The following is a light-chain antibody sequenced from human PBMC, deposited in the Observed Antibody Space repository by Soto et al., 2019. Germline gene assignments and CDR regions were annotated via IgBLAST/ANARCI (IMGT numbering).Light chain of an antibody. V-gene: IGLV2-14*01. CDR2: EVS. CDR3: SSYTSSSAYV. J-gene: IGLJ1*01. Sequence: QSALTQPASVSGSPGQSITISCTGTSSDVGGYNYVSWYQQHPGKAPKLMIYEVSNRPSGVSNRFSGSKSGNTASLTISGLQAEDEADYYCSSYTSSSAYVFGTRTKVTV. CDR1: SSDVGGYNY.